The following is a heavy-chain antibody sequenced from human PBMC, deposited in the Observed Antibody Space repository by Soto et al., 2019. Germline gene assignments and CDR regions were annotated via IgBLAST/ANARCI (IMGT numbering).Heavy chain of an antibody. CDR1: GGSISSGGYY. Sequence: SETLSLTCTVSGGSISSGGYYWSWIRQHPGKGLEWIGYIYYSGSTYYNPSLKSRVTISVDTSKNQFSLKLSSVTAADTAVYYCARGPYYYGSGSYLYYFDYWGQGTLVTVSS. D-gene: IGHD3-10*01. CDR3: ARGPYYYGSGSYLYYFDY. CDR2: IYYSGST. J-gene: IGHJ4*02. V-gene: IGHV4-31*03.